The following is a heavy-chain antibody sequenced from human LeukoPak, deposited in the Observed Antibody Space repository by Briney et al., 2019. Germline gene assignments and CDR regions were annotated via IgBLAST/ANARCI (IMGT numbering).Heavy chain of an antibody. J-gene: IGHJ3*02. CDR1: GGSISSSSYY. CDR2: IYYSGST. Sequence: SETLSLTCTVSGGSISSSSYYWGWIRQPPGKGLEWIGSIYYSGSTYYNPSLKSRVTISVDTSKNQFSLQLNSVTPEDTAVYYCAREQWLVVRYDAFDIWGQGTMVTVSS. CDR3: AREQWLVVRYDAFDI. D-gene: IGHD6-19*01. V-gene: IGHV4-39*07.